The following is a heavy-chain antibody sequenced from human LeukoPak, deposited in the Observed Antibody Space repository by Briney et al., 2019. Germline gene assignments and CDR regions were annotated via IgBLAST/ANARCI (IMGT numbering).Heavy chain of an antibody. V-gene: IGHV3-21*01. CDR3: SRYQLRCRGDCYSYYFGY. CDR1: GFTFSSYS. CDR2: ISSSSSYI. J-gene: IGHJ4*02. Sequence: GGSLRLSCAASGFTFSSYSMNWVRQAPGKGLEWVSSISSSSSYIYYADSVKGRFTISRDNAKNSLYLQMNSLRAEDTAVYYCSRYQLRCRGDCYSYYFGYWGQGTLVTVSS. D-gene: IGHD2-21*02.